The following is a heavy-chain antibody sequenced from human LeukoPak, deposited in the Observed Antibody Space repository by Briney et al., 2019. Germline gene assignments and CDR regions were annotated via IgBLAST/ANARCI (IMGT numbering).Heavy chain of an antibody. CDR1: GFTFDDYG. Sequence: GGSLRLSCAASGFTFDDYGMSWVRQAPGKGLEWVSGINWNGGSTGYADSVKGRFTISRDNAKNSLYLQMNSLRAEDTALYYCARTRVVGATSRYYFDYWGQGTLVTVSS. V-gene: IGHV3-20*04. D-gene: IGHD1-26*01. J-gene: IGHJ4*02. CDR2: INWNGGST. CDR3: ARTRVVGATSRYYFDY.